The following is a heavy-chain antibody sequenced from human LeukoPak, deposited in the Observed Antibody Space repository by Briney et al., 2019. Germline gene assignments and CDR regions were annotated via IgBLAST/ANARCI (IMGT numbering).Heavy chain of an antibody. CDR2: IYPGDSDT. V-gene: IGHV5-51*01. CDR3: ARVNYYDGSGRYYYYYGMDV. J-gene: IGHJ6*02. CDR1: GYSFTSYW. Sequence: GESLKISCKGSGYSFTSYWIGWVRQMPGKGLEWMGIIYPGDSDTRYSPSLQGQVTISADKSISTAYLQWSSLKASDTAMYYCARVNYYDGSGRYYYYYGMDVWGQGTTVTVSS. D-gene: IGHD3-22*01.